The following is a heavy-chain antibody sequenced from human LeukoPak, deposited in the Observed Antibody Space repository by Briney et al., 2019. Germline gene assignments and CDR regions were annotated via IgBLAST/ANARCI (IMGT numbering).Heavy chain of an antibody. CDR3: ARILGYCSGGSCYSEYFDY. J-gene: IGHJ4*02. CDR2: IKQDGSEK. D-gene: IGHD2-15*01. Sequence: KTGGSLRLSCAASGFTFSSYWMSWVRQAPGKGLEWVANIKQDGSEKYYVDSVKGRFTISRDNAKNSLYLQMNSLRAEDTAVYYCARILGYCSGGSCYSEYFDYWGQGTLVTVSS. CDR1: GFTFSSYW. V-gene: IGHV3-7*01.